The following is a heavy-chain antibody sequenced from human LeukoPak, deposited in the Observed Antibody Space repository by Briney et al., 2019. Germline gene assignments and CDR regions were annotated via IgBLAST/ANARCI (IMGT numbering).Heavy chain of an antibody. J-gene: IGHJ3*02. CDR3: ARPGYSYGLGGAFDI. CDR2: IYYSGST. V-gene: IGHV4-39*01. Sequence: SETLSLTCTVSGGSISSSSYYWGWIRQPPGKGLEWIGSIYYSGSTYYNPSLKSRVTISVDTSKNQFSLKLSSVTAADTAVYYCARPGYSYGLGGAFDIWGQGTMVTVSS. D-gene: IGHD5-18*01. CDR1: GGSISSSSYY.